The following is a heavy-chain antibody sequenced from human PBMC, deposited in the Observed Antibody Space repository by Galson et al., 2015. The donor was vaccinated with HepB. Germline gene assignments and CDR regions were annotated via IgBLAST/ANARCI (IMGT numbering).Heavy chain of an antibody. Sequence: SVKVSCKASGYTFTSYAMNWVRQAPGQGLEWMGWINTNTGNPTYAQGFTGRFVVSLDTSVSTAYLQISSLKAEDTAVYYCARGGYCSSTSCRGGGNWFDPWGQGTLVTVSS. D-gene: IGHD2-2*01. CDR1: GYTFTSYA. V-gene: IGHV7-4-1*02. CDR2: INTNTGNP. CDR3: ARGGYCSSTSCRGGGNWFDP. J-gene: IGHJ5*02.